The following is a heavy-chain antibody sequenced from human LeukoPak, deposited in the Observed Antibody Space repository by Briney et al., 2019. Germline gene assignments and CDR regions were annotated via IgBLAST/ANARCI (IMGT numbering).Heavy chain of an antibody. CDR1: GESMRSYY. V-gene: IGHV4-59*01. Sequence: SETLSLTCTVSGESMRSYYWSWIRQSPGKGLEWIGYIYYSGSTNYNPSLKSRVSISIDTSKNQFSLKVRSVTAADTAVYYCARDPGCYGSGDHGLDVWGQGTTVIVSS. CDR3: ARDPGCYGSGDHGLDV. J-gene: IGHJ6*02. D-gene: IGHD3-10*01. CDR2: IYYSGST.